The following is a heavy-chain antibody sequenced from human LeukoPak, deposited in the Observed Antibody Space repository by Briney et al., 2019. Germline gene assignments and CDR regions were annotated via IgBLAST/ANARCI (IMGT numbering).Heavy chain of an antibody. V-gene: IGHV4-38-2*02. CDR2: IYHSGST. CDR3: ARDGVVGATGTNAFDI. J-gene: IGHJ3*02. CDR1: GYSISSGYY. Sequence: SETLSLTCTVSGYSISSGYYWGWIRQPPGKGLEWIGSIYHSGSTYYNPSLKSRVTISVDTSKNQFSLKLSSVTAADTAVYYCARDGVVGATGTNAFDIWGQRTMVTVSS. D-gene: IGHD1-26*01.